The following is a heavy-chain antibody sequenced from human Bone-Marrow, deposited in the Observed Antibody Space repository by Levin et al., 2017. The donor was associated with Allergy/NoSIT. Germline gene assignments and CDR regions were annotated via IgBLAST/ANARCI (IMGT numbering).Heavy chain of an antibody. V-gene: IGHV5-51*01. J-gene: IGHJ4*02. CDR2: IYPDDSDT. D-gene: IGHD2-15*01. Sequence: RGESLKISCKASGYTFSTFWIGWVRQMPGKGLEWMGIIYPDDSDTRYRPSFQGQVTISADKSITTAYLQWSRLKASDTAIYYCARQTRYCDAGSCYPDYWGQGTLVTVSS. CDR1: GYTFSTFW. CDR3: ARQTRYCDAGSCYPDY.